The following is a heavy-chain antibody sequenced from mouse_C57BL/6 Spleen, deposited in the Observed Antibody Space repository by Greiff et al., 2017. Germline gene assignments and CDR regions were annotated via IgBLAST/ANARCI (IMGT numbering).Heavy chain of an antibody. D-gene: IGHD3-1*01. CDR3: ARPLLGHYYSMDY. CDR2: IRNKANGYTT. CDR1: GFTFTDYY. J-gene: IGHJ4*01. V-gene: IGHV7-3*01. Sequence: EVKLVESGGGLVQPGGSLSLSCAASGFTFTDYYMSWVRQPPGKALEWLGFIRNKANGYTTEYSASVKGRFTISRDNSQSILYIQISGLKAEDSATYYCARPLLGHYYSMDYWGQGTSVTVSS.